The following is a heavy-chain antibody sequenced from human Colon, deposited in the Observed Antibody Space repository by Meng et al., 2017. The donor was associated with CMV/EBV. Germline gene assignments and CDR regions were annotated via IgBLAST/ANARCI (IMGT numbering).Heavy chain of an antibody. CDR3: AREAGRDAFDI. Sequence: GGSLRLSCEASGFPFSTYAMHWVRQAPGKGLEWITLISSDGSLKYHADSVKGRFTISRDNSKNALYLEMNSLRLEDTAVYHCAREAGRDAFDIWGQGTMVTVSS. J-gene: IGHJ3*02. V-gene: IGHV3-30*04. CDR1: GFPFSTYA. CDR2: ISSDGSLK.